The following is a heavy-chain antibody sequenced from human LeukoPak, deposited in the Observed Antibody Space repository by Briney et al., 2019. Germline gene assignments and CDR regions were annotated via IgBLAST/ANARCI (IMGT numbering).Heavy chain of an antibody. CDR3: AKASGSHFDY. V-gene: IGHV3-7*01. J-gene: IGHJ4*02. D-gene: IGHD3-10*01. CDR2: IRQDGSEK. CDR1: GFTFSSYW. Sequence: GGSLRLSCAASGFTFSSYWMSWVRQAPGKGLEWVANIRQDGSEKYYVDSVRGRFTISRDNAKNSLYLQMNSLRAEDTAVYYCAKASGSHFDYWGQGTLVTVSS.